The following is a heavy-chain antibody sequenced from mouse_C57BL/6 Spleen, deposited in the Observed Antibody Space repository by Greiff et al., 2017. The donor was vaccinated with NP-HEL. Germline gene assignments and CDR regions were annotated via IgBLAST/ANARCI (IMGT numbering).Heavy chain of an antibody. CDR1: GYSITSDY. Sequence: EVKLQESGPGLAKPSQTLSLTCSVTGYSITSDYWNWIRKFPGNKLEYMGYISYSGSTYYNPSLKSRISITRDTSKNQYYLQLNSVTTEDTATYYCASSYDGYSSWFAYWGQGTLVTVSA. D-gene: IGHD2-3*01. CDR2: ISYSGST. V-gene: IGHV3-8*01. CDR3: ASSYDGYSSWFAY. J-gene: IGHJ3*01.